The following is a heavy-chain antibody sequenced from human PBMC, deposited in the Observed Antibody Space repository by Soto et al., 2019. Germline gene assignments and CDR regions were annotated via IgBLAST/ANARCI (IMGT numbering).Heavy chain of an antibody. Sequence: QVQLVQSGADVKKPGASVKVSCKTSGYTFSVYFMHWLRQAPGQGLEWMGWMNPNSGGTDYAQNFQGRVSMTWDTSISTAYMELSRLRSDDTAIYYCARGYYSSRWRVFDYWGQGTLVTVSS. CDR3: ARGYYSSRWRVFDY. D-gene: IGHD6-13*01. CDR1: GYTFSVYF. CDR2: MNPNSGGT. V-gene: IGHV1-2*02. J-gene: IGHJ4*02.